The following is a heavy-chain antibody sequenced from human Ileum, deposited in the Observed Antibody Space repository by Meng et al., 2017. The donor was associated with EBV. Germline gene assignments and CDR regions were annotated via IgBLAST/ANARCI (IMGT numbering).Heavy chain of an antibody. V-gene: IGHV4-39*07. CDR2: IYYSGTT. D-gene: IGHD1-26*01. J-gene: IGHJ4*02. CDR1: GGSFSSRKYY. CDR3: ASRELAPFDY. Sequence: QLRGSGPGLVKPSSTLSLTCSVSGGSFSSRKYYWGWIRQPPGKALEWIASIYYSGTTYYNPSLQSRVSISVDKSKNQVSLNMTSMTAADTAVYYCASRELAPFDYWGQGTLVTVSS.